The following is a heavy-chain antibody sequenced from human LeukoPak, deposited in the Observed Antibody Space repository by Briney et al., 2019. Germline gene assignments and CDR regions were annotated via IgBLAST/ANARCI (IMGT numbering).Heavy chain of an antibody. D-gene: IGHD2/OR15-2a*01. CDR1: GFIFANFG. Sequence: GGSLRLSCVASGFIFANFGMGWVRQVPGRGLEWISTISNTADNTHYADSVKGRFTISRDNSRNTLYLQMNSLRADDDTAIYYRVKDCCDFSPLDHWGRGTQVTVSS. CDR2: ISNTADNT. CDR3: VKDCCDFSPLDH. V-gene: IGHV3-23*01. J-gene: IGHJ4*02.